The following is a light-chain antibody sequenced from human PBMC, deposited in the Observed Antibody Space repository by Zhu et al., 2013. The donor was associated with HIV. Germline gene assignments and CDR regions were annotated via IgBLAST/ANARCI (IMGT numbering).Light chain of an antibody. CDR2: GAS. Sequence: QMTQSPSTLSASVGDRVTITCRASQSVGSWLAWYQQRPGKAPKLLIYGASSLQTGVSSRFSGSGSGTEFTLTVSSLQPDDFATYYCQHVNDNPAFGPGTTVDV. V-gene: IGKV1-5*01. CDR3: QHVNDNPA. CDR1: QSVGSW. J-gene: IGKJ3*01.